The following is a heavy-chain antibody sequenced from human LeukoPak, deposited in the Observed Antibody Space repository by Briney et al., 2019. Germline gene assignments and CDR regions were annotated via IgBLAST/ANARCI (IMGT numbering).Heavy chain of an antibody. Sequence: ASVKVSCKASGYTFTSYGISWVRQAPGQGLEWMGWISAYNGNTNYAQKLQGRVTMTTDTSTSTAYMELRSLRSDDTAVYYCARVLGLRYCSSTSCYGPLGYWGQGTLVTVSS. D-gene: IGHD2-2*01. CDR1: GYTFTSYG. J-gene: IGHJ4*02. CDR3: ARVLGLRYCSSTSCYGPLGY. CDR2: ISAYNGNT. V-gene: IGHV1-18*01.